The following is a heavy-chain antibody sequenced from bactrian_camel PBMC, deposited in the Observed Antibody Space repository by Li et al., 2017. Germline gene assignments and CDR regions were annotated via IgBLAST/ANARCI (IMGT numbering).Heavy chain of an antibody. V-gene: IGHV3S26*01. CDR1: GLTYTTAF. Sequence: HVQLVESGGGSVQAGDSLRLSCRVFGLTYTTAFMEWFRQAPGKEREGIATIDSDGDTAYTESMKGRFTISQDPTKNAVYLQMDSLTPEDTAMYYCAADPRWGGSLTHSLRTRDFDYWGQGTQVTVS. D-gene: IGHD5*01. CDR2: IDSDGDT. J-gene: IGHJ6*01. CDR3: AADPRWGGSLTHSLRTRDFDY.